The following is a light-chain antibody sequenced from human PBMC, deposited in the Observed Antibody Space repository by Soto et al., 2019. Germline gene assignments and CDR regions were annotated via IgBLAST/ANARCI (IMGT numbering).Light chain of an antibody. CDR2: EVS. CDR1: QSLLHSDGKDY. V-gene: IGKV2D-29*01. Sequence: VMTPTPISLSVTPGQPTSISCKSSQSLLHSDGKDYLSWYLQKPGQPPQLLISEVSNRFSGVPDRFSGSGSGTDFTLKISRVEADDVGVYYCMQSLELPRTFGQGTKVEIK. J-gene: IGKJ1*01. CDR3: MQSLELPRT.